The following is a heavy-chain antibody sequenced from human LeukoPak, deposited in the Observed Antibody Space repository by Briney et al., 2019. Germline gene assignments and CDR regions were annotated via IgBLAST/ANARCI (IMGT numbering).Heavy chain of an antibody. Sequence: ASVKVSCKASGYTFTRYDINWVRQATGQGLEWMGWMNPNSGDTGCAQKFQGRVTMTRNTSISTAYMELSSLRSEDTAVYYCARGTPSGWHGAVYWGQGTLVTVSS. CDR3: ARGTPSGWHGAVY. D-gene: IGHD6-19*01. J-gene: IGHJ4*02. CDR1: GYTFTRYD. CDR2: MNPNSGDT. V-gene: IGHV1-8*01.